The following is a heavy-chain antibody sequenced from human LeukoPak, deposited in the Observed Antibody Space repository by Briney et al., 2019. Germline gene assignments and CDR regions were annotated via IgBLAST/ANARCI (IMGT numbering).Heavy chain of an antibody. CDR3: AKGGTDCSSTSCPAPFDY. J-gene: IGHJ4*02. V-gene: IGHV3-23*01. CDR1: GFTFSSYA. D-gene: IGHD2-2*01. Sequence: PGGSLRLSCAASGFTFSSYAMSWVRQAPGKGLEWVSAISGSGGSTYYADSVKGRFTISRDNSKNTLYLQMNSLRAEDTAVYYCAKGGTDCSSTSCPAPFDYWGQGTLVTVSS. CDR2: ISGSGGST.